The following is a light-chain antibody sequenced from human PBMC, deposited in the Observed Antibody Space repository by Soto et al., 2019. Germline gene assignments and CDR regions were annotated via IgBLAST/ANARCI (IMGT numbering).Light chain of an antibody. CDR3: QQSYSRVT. CDR2: AAS. J-gene: IGKJ1*01. Sequence: DIQMTQSPSSLSASVGCTVSITCRASQSISTKLSWYQQKPGKSPKLMIYAASRLQTGVPSRFSGSGYGTDFALTISSLQPEDFATYYCQQSYSRVTFGPGTKVDIK. V-gene: IGKV1-39*01. CDR1: QSISTK.